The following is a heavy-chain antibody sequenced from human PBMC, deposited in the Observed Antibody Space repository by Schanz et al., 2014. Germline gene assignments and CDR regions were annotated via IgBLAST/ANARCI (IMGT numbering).Heavy chain of an antibody. CDR1: GFTFSDYW. CDR3: VSQTGSPNY. V-gene: IGHV3-23*04. D-gene: IGHD6-13*01. CDR2: ISDSGDTA. J-gene: IGHJ4*02. Sequence: EVQLVESGGGLVQPGGSLRLSCTASGFTFSDYWMSWVRQAPGKGLEWVSLISDSGDTAYYADSVKGRFTISRDNFKGALYLQMNSLRVEDTAVYFCVSQTGSPNYWGQGTLVTVSS.